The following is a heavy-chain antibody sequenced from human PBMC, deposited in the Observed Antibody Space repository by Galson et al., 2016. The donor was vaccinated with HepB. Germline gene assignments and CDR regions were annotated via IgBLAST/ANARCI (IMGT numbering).Heavy chain of an antibody. Sequence: SLRLSCAASGFTFSYYAMNWVRQAPGKGLEWVSAISGSGGSTYYADSVKGRFTISRDNSKNTLYLQMNSLSAEDTAVYYCAKGGEWLLYFDYWGQGTLVTVSS. CDR3: AKGGEWLLYFDY. V-gene: IGHV3-23*01. J-gene: IGHJ4*02. CDR1: GFTFSYYA. D-gene: IGHD3-3*01. CDR2: ISGSGGST.